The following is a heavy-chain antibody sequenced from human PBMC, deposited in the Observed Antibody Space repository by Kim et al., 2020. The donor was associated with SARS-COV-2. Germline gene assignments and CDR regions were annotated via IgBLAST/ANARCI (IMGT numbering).Heavy chain of an antibody. CDR1: GFTFSSYA. D-gene: IGHD3-10*01. Sequence: GGSLRLSCAASGFTFSSYAMTWVRQGPGKGLEWVSAISGSGTTTYYADSVKGRFTISRDNSKNTLYMEMSSLRAEDTAVYYCAKDKGSPYFGELSGWFDPWGQGTLVTVSS. V-gene: IGHV3-23*01. CDR3: AKDKGSPYFGELSGWFDP. J-gene: IGHJ5*02. CDR2: ISGSGTTT.